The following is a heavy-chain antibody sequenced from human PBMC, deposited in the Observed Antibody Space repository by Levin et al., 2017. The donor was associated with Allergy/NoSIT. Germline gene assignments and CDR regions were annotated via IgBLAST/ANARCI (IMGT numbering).Heavy chain of an antibody. Sequence: GESLKISCAASGFTFSRYYMHWVPQAPGKGLVWVSRITLDVTDTYYADSVKGRFTISRDNAENTLFLQMNSLRAEDTAIYYCARGGCSSTSCLDYWGQGILVTVSS. CDR3: ARGGCSSTSCLDY. J-gene: IGHJ4*02. V-gene: IGHV3-74*01. CDR2: ITLDVTDT. D-gene: IGHD2-2*01. CDR1: GFTFSRYY.